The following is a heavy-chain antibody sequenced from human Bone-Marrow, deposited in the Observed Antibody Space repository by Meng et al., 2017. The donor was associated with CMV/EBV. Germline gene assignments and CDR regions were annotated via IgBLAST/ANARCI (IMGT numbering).Heavy chain of an antibody. CDR1: GFTFSSYS. D-gene: IGHD1-1*01. CDR3: ARGTNPTNWYFDL. Sequence: GGSLRLSCAASGFTFSSYSMNWVRQAPGKGLEWVSSISSSSSYIYYADSVRGRFTISRDNAKNSLYLQMNSLRAEDTAVYYCARGTNPTNWYFDLWGRGTLVTVPS. J-gene: IGHJ2*01. V-gene: IGHV3-21*01. CDR2: ISSSSSYI.